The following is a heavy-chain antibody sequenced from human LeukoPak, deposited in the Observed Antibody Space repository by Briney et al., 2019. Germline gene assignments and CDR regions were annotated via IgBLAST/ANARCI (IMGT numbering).Heavy chain of an antibody. Sequence: GRSLRLSCAASGFTFSSYAMHWVRQAPGKGLEWVAVISYDGSNKYYADSVKGRFTISRGNSKNTLYLQMNSLRAEDTAVYYCARVSSCDYWGQGTLVTVSS. V-gene: IGHV3-30-3*01. J-gene: IGHJ4*02. CDR2: ISYDGSNK. CDR1: GFTFSSYA. CDR3: ARVSSCDY.